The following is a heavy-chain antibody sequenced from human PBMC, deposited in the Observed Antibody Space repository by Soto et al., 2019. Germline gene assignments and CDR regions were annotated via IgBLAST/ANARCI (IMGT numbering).Heavy chain of an antibody. V-gene: IGHV3-23*01. CDR1: GFRFSTYD. CDR3: AKALRYFDWLVRPWNAMDV. CDR2: MSGSGSGT. D-gene: IGHD3-9*01. Sequence: PGGSLRLSCAASGFRFSTYDMSWVRQAPGKGLEWVSVMSGSGSGTYYADSVKGRFTISRDNSKNTLFLQMNSLRAEDTAVYYCAKALRYFDWLVRPWNAMDVWGQGTTVTVSS. J-gene: IGHJ6*02.